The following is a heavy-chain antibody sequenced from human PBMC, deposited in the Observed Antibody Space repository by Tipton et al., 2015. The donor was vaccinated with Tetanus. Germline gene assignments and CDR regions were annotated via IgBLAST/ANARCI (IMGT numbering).Heavy chain of an antibody. D-gene: IGHD4-17*01. CDR1: GGSISTYH. J-gene: IGHJ4*02. V-gene: IGHV4-59*08. Sequence: TLSLTCTVSGGSISTYHWNWFRLSPGKGLEWIGYIDYFGSTKINPSLKSRVAMSVDTAANQLSLKLTSVTAADTAVYYCGRRSHSPSVSPFWGQGTLVTVSP. CDR2: IDYFGST. CDR3: GRRSHSPSVSPF.